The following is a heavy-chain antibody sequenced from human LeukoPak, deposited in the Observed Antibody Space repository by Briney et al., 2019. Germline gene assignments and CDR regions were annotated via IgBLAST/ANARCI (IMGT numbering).Heavy chain of an antibody. J-gene: IGHJ2*01. D-gene: IGHD3-22*01. V-gene: IGHV1-2*02. CDR2: INPNSGGT. CDR1: GYTFTGYY. Sequence: GASVKVSCKASGYTFTGYYMHWVRQAPGQGLEWMGWINPNSGGTNYAQKFQGRVTMTRDTSISTAYMELSRLRSDDTAVYYCARDPYYYDSSGYSDYWYFDLWGRGTLVTVSS. CDR3: ARDPYYYDSSGYSDYWYFDL.